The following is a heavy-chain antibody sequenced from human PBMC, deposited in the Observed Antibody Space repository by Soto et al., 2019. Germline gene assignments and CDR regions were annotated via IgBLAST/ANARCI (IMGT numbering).Heavy chain of an antibody. V-gene: IGHV3-23*01. Sequence: EVQLLESGGGLVQPGGSLRLSCAASGFTFSTYAMNWVRQAPGKGLEWVSAISGGGGSTYYADSVKGRVTISRDNSKNTLYLQMNSLRAEDTAVYYCAKARLGALTFTDNYYYGLDVWGQGTTVTVSS. CDR3: AKARLGALTFTDNYYYGLDV. CDR1: GFTFSTYA. J-gene: IGHJ6*02. CDR2: ISGGGGST. D-gene: IGHD1-26*01.